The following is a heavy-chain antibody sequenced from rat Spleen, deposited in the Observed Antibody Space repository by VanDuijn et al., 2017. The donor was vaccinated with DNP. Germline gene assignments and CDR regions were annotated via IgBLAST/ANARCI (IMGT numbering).Heavy chain of an antibody. CDR3: AKDRDGGFAMDA. CDR2: ITNSGDST. V-gene: IGHV5S13*01. D-gene: IGHD1-11*01. Sequence: EVQLVESGGGLVQPGRSLKLSCAASGFTFSNYAMAWVRQAPTKGLEWVASITNSGDSTYYRDSVKGRFTISRDNAENTVYLQMNSLRSEDTATYYCAKDRDGGFAMDAWGQGTSVTISS. CDR1: GFTFSNYA. J-gene: IGHJ4*01.